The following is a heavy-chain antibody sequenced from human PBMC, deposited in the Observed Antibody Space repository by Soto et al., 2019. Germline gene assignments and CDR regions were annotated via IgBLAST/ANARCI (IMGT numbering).Heavy chain of an antibody. CDR1: GYTLTSYD. Sequence: AASVKVSCKASGYTLTSYDINWGRQATGQGLEWMGWMNPNSGNTGYAQKFQGRVTMTRNTSISTAYMELSSLRSEDTAVYYCARVGDSSSWLTVGWFDPWGQGTLVTVSS. V-gene: IGHV1-8*01. D-gene: IGHD6-6*01. J-gene: IGHJ5*02. CDR3: ARVGDSSSWLTVGWFDP. CDR2: MNPNSGNT.